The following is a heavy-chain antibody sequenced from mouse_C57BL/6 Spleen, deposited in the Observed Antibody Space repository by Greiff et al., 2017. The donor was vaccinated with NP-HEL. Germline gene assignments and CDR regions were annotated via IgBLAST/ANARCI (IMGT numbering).Heavy chain of an antibody. CDR2: ISSGSSTI. J-gene: IGHJ1*03. CDR3: ARQGITTVVADWYFDV. Sequence: EVKLVESGGGLVKPGGSLTLSCAASGFTFSDYGMHWVRQAPEKGLEWVAYISSGSSTIYYADTVKGRFIISRDNAKNTLFLQMTSLRSEDTAMYYCARQGITTVVADWYFDVWGTGTTVTVSS. V-gene: IGHV5-17*01. D-gene: IGHD1-1*01. CDR1: GFTFSDYG.